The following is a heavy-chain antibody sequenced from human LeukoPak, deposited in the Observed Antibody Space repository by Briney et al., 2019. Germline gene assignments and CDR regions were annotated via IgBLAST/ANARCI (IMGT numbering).Heavy chain of an antibody. CDR3: AYRFGELLPQKDY. V-gene: IGHV3-11*01. J-gene: IGHJ4*02. Sequence: GGSLRLSCAASGFTFSDYYMSWIRQAPGKGLEWVSYISSSGSTIYYADSVKGRFTISRDNAKNSLYLQMNSLRAEDTAVYYCAYRFGELLPQKDYWGQGTLVTVSS. CDR1: GFTFSDYY. CDR2: ISSSGSTI. D-gene: IGHD3-10*01.